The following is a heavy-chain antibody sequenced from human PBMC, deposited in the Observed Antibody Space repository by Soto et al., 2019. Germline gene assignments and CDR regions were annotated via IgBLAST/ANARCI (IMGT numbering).Heavy chain of an antibody. CDR2: FDPSGVAT. J-gene: IGHJ3*02. V-gene: IGHV1-46*01. CDR3: ARVSRGAFDI. CDR1: GYTFTSYF. Sequence: VASVKVSCKASGYTFTSYFIHWVRQAPGQGLEWMGVFDPSGVATNSAQKFQGRLTMTRDTSTSTVYMDLTSLGSEDTALYYCARVSRGAFDIWGQGTLVTVSS.